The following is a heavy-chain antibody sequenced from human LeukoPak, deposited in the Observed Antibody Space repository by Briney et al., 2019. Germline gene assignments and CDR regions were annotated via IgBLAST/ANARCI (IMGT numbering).Heavy chain of an antibody. Sequence: GGSVRLSCAASGFTFSSYYMHWVRQAPGKGLEWVAVIWYDGSNKYYAESVKGRFTISRDNSKNTLYLQMNSLRAEEKAVYYCAREFSYDRSGYNDAFDIWGQGTMVTVSS. J-gene: IGHJ3*02. CDR2: IWYDGSNK. CDR1: GFTFSSYY. CDR3: AREFSYDRSGYNDAFDI. D-gene: IGHD3-22*01. V-gene: IGHV3-33*08.